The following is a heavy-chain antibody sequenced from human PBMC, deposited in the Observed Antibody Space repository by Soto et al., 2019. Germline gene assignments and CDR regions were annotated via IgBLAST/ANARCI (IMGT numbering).Heavy chain of an antibody. V-gene: IGHV3-23*01. Sequence: GGSLRLSCAASGFTFSSYGMILVRQAPGTGLEWVSAISGSGANTYYADSVKGRFTISRDNSKNTLYLQMNSLRAEDSAMYYCVRERSGYSYADSWGQGTLVTVSS. CDR2: ISGSGANT. J-gene: IGHJ4*02. CDR3: VRERSGYSYADS. D-gene: IGHD5-18*01. CDR1: GFTFSSYG.